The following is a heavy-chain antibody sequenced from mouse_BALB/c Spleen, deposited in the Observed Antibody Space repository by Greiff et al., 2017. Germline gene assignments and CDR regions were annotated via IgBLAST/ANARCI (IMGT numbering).Heavy chain of an antibody. CDR1: GYSITSDYA. Sequence: EVKLMESGPGLVKPSQSLSLTCTVTGYSITSDYAWNWIRQFPGNKLEWMGYISYSGSTSYNPSLKSRISITRDTSKNQFFLQLNSVTTEDTATYYCARWIYYGNYRGYYFDYWGQGTTLTVSS. V-gene: IGHV3-2*02. D-gene: IGHD2-1*01. CDR2: ISYSGST. J-gene: IGHJ2*01. CDR3: ARWIYYGNYRGYYFDY.